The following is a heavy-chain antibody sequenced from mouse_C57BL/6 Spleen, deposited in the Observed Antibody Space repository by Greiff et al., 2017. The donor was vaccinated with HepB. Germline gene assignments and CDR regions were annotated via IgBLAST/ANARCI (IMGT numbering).Heavy chain of an antibody. D-gene: IGHD2-3*01. Sequence: EVKVVESGGGLVQSGRSLRLSCATSGFTFSDFYMEWVRQAPGKGLEWIAASRNKANDYTTEYSASVKGRFIVSRDTSQSILYLQMNALRAEDTAIYYCARELFDGYFDYWGQGTTLTVSS. CDR2: SRNKANDYTT. CDR3: ARELFDGYFDY. V-gene: IGHV7-1*01. J-gene: IGHJ2*01. CDR1: GFTFSDFY.